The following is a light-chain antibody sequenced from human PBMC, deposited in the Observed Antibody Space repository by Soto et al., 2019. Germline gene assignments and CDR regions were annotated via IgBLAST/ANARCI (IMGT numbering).Light chain of an antibody. V-gene: IGKV3-20*01. J-gene: IGKJ1*01. Sequence: EIVLTQSPGTLSLSPGERATLSCRASQSVSNNYLAWYHQKPVQAPRLLIYGASSRATGIPDRFSGSGSGTDFTLAISRLEPTDIGEYSCEQYGESPRTFCQGTKVEIK. CDR1: QSVSNNY. CDR3: EQYGESPRT. CDR2: GAS.